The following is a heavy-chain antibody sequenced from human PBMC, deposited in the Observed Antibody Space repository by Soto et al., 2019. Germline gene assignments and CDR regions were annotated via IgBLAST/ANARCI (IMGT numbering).Heavy chain of an antibody. CDR3: ARRDGVLTGYSY. V-gene: IGHV5-10-1*01. D-gene: IGHD3-9*01. CDR1: GYSFTSYW. Sequence: PVESLKISCNGSGYSFTSYWISWGRQMPGKGLEWMGRIDPSDSYTNYSPSFQGHVTISADKSISTAYLQWSSLKASDTAMYYCARRDGVLTGYSYWGQGTLVTVPQ. J-gene: IGHJ4*02. CDR2: IDPSDSYT.